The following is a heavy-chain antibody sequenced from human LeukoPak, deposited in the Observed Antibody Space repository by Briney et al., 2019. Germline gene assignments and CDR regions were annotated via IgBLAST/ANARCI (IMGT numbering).Heavy chain of an antibody. CDR2: IYYSGST. D-gene: IGHD3-3*01. CDR3: ARDWRVSNWFDP. V-gene: IGHV4-59*01. J-gene: IGHJ5*02. Sequence: SQTLSLTCTVSGGSISSYYWSWIRHPPGGGLEWVGYIYYSGSTNYNPSLKSRVTISVDTSKNQFSLKLGSVTAADTAVYYCARDWRVSNWFDPWGQGTLVTVSS. CDR1: GGSISSYY.